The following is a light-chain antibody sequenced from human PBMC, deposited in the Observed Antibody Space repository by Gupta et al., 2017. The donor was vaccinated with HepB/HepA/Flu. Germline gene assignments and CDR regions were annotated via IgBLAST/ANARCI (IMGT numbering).Light chain of an antibody. J-gene: IGKJ4*01. V-gene: IGKV3-11*01. Sequence: ETVLTQSPATLSLSPGERATLSCRASQSVSSYLAWYQQKPGQAPRLLIYDASNRATGIPARFRGSGSGTDFTLTISSLEPEDFAVYYCQQRSNWPPLTFGGGTKVEIK. CDR2: DAS. CDR3: QQRSNWPPLT. CDR1: QSVSSY.